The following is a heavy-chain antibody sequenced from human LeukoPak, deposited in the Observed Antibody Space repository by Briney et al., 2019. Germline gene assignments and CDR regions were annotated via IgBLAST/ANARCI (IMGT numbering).Heavy chain of an antibody. CDR1: GFTFSSYA. CDR3: AKDLVYPRTVVIIGRAVAGSTGVY. Sequence: GGSLRLSCAASGFTFSSYAMSWVRQAQGKGLELVSAISGSGGSTYYSDSAKGRFTISRDNSKNTLYLQMNSLRAEDTAVYYCAKDLVYPRTVVIIGRAVAGSTGVYWGQGTLVTVSS. V-gene: IGHV3-23*01. J-gene: IGHJ4*02. CDR2: ISGSGGST. D-gene: IGHD6-19*01.